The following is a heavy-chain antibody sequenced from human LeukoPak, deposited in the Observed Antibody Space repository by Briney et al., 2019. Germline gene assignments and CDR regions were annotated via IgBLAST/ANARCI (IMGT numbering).Heavy chain of an antibody. CDR1: GGSFSSSSYY. J-gene: IGHJ4*02. CDR3: ARIDGGHHLSPFDY. Sequence: SATLSLTCTVSGGSFSSSSYYWGWIRQPPGRGLEWFVRFYYSASTYYNPSLKSRVTICVDTSKNQFSLKLSSVAAADTAIYYCARIDGGHHLSPFDYWGQGTLVTVSS. V-gene: IGHV4-39*01. D-gene: IGHD4-23*01. CDR2: FYYSAST.